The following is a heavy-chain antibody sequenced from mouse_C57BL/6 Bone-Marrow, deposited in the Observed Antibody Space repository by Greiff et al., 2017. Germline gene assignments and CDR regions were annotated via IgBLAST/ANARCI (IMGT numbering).Heavy chain of an antibody. CDR2: INPGSGGT. CDR3: ARGSYSDY. Sequence: VQLQQSGAELVRPGTSVKVSCKASGYAFTHYLIEWVKQRPGPGLEWIGVINPGSGGTNYNEKFKGKATLTADKSSSTAYMQLSSLTSEDSAVYFCARGSYSDYWGQGTTLTVSS. V-gene: IGHV1-54*01. J-gene: IGHJ2*01. CDR1: GYAFTHYL. D-gene: IGHD1-1*01.